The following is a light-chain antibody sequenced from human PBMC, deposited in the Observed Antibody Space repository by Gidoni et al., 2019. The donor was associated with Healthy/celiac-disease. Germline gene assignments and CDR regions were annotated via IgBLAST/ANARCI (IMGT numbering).Light chain of an antibody. CDR3: QQRSNCPPLFT. V-gene: IGKV3-11*01. J-gene: IGKJ3*01. CDR2: DAS. Sequence: EIVLTQSPATLSLSPGERATLSCRASQSISSYLAWYQQKPGQAPRLLIYDASNRATGIPARFSGSGSGTDFTLTIRSLEPEDFAVYYCQQRSNCPPLFTFGPXTKVDIK. CDR1: QSISSY.